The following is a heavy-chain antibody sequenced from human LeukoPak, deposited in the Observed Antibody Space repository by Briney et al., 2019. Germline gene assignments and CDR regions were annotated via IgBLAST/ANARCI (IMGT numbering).Heavy chain of an antibody. Sequence: PGGSLRLSCAASGFTFSSYSMNWVRQAPGKGLERVSYISSSGSTIYYADSVKGRFTISRDISKNTLYLQMNSLRAEDTAVYYCASWGGSGSFWGQGTLVTVSS. V-gene: IGHV3-48*01. J-gene: IGHJ4*02. D-gene: IGHD3-10*01. CDR1: GFTFSSYS. CDR3: ASWGGSGSF. CDR2: ISSSGSTI.